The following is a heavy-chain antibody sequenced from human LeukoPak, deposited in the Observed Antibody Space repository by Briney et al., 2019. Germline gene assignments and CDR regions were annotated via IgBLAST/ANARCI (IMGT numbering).Heavy chain of an antibody. J-gene: IGHJ4*02. CDR3: ASTSGSYSYFDY. Sequence: SETLSLTCTVSGGSISSSSYYWGWIRQPPGKGLEWIGSIYYSGSTYYNPSLKSRVTISVDTSKNQFSLKLSSVTAADTAVYYCASTSGSYSYFDYWGQGTLVTVSS. V-gene: IGHV4-39*07. D-gene: IGHD1-26*01. CDR2: IYYSGST. CDR1: GGSISSSSYY.